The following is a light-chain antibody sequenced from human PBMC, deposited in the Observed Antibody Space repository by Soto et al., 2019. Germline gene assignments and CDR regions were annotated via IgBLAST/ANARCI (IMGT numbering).Light chain of an antibody. Sequence: QSALTQPASVSGSPGQSITISCTGTSSDVGNYNFVSWYQHHAGTAPKLIIYQVTNRPSGVSDRFSGSKSGDTASLTISGLQAEDEADCYCTSYTAFSTDILFGGGTKLTVL. J-gene: IGLJ2*01. V-gene: IGLV2-14*01. CDR3: TSYTAFSTDIL. CDR2: QVT. CDR1: SSDVGNYNF.